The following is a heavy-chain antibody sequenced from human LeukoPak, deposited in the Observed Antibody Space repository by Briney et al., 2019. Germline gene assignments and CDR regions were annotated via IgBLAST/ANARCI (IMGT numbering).Heavy chain of an antibody. J-gene: IGHJ6*03. D-gene: IGHD2/OR15-2a*01. CDR2: IYYSGNT. CDR3: ARWYCSSTTCYHMDV. Sequence: SETLSLTCTVSGGSISSGGYCWSWIRQPPGKGLESIGHIYYSGNTDYNPPLKSRVTISVDTSKNQFSLNLSSVTAADTAVYYCARWYCSSTTCYHMDVWGKGTTVTVSS. V-gene: IGHV4-61*08. CDR1: GGSISSGGYC.